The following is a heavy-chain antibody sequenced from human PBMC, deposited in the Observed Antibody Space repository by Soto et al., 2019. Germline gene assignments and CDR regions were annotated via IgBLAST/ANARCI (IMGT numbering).Heavy chain of an antibody. CDR1: GFTFDDYA. V-gene: IGHV3-9*01. J-gene: IGHJ4*02. D-gene: IGHD3-3*01. CDR2: ISWNSGSI. CDR3: AKDHGPGITIFGVVTGPFDY. Sequence: LRLSCAASGFTFDDYAMHWVRQAPRKGLEWVSGISWNSGSIGYADSVKGRFTISRDNAKNSLYLQMNSLRAEDTALYYCAKDHGPGITIFGVVTGPFDYWGQGTLVTVSS.